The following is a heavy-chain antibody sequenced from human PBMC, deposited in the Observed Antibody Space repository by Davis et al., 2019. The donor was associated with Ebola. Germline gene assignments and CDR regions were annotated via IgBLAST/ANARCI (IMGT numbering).Heavy chain of an antibody. CDR2: ISAYNGNT. D-gene: IGHD3-10*01. V-gene: IGHV1-18*01. CDR3: ARVLPPRGMDV. CDR1: GYTFTNYA. Sequence: ASVKVSCKASGYTFTNYALHWVRQAPGQSLEWMGWISAYNGNTNYAQKLQGRVTMTTDTSTSTAYMELRSLRSDDTAVYYCARVLPPRGMDVWGQGTTVTVSS. J-gene: IGHJ6*02.